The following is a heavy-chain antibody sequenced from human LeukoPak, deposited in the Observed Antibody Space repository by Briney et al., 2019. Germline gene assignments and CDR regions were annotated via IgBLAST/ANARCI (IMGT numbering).Heavy chain of an antibody. CDR2: IYTSGST. CDR3: ARDSSGYGGTPSFDY. Sequence: SGTLSLTCAVSGGSISSGSYYWSWIRQPAGKGLEWIGRIYTSGSTNYNPSLKSRVTISVDTSKNQFSLKLSSVTAADTAVYYCARDSSGYGGTPSFDYWGQGTLVTVSS. D-gene: IGHD5-12*01. V-gene: IGHV4-61*02. CDR1: GGSISSGSYY. J-gene: IGHJ4*02.